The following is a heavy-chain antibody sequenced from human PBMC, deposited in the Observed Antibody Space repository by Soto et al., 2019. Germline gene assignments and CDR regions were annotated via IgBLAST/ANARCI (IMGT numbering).Heavy chain of an antibody. Sequence: SETLSLTCTVSGGSISSYYWSWIRQPPGKGLEWIGYIYYSGSTNYNPSLKSRVTISVDTSKNQFSLKLSSVTAADTAVYYCARGTIPHLDFSYWGQGTLVTVSS. D-gene: IGHD3-3*01. J-gene: IGHJ4*02. CDR3: ARGTIPHLDFSY. CDR1: GGSISSYY. V-gene: IGHV4-59*01. CDR2: IYYSGST.